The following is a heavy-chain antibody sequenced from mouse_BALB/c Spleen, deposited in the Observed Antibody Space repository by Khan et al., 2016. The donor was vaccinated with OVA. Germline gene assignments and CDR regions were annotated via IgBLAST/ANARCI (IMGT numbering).Heavy chain of an antibody. D-gene: IGHD2-2*01. Sequence: VQLKQSGTVLARPGASVKMSCKASGYTFTSYWMHWVKQRPGQGLEWIGAIYPGNSDTNYNQKFKGKAKLNAVTSTSSAYMELSSLTNEDSAIYYCTRWGYWFAYWGQGTLVTVSA. CDR3: TRWGYWFAY. J-gene: IGHJ3*01. CDR1: GYTFTSYW. V-gene: IGHV1-5*01. CDR2: IYPGNSDT.